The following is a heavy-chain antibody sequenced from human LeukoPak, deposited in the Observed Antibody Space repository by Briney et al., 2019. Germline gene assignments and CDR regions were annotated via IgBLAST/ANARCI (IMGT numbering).Heavy chain of an antibody. CDR3: ARDLYCGGDCYSDY. CDR1: GYTFTSYA. D-gene: IGHD2-21*02. CDR2: INAGNGNT. V-gene: IGHV1-3*01. Sequence: ASVKVSCKASGYTFTSYAMRRVRQAPGQRLEWMGWINAGNGNTKYSQKFQGRVTITRDTSASTAYMELSSLRSEDTAVYYCARDLYCGGDCYSDYWGQGTLVTVSS. J-gene: IGHJ4*02.